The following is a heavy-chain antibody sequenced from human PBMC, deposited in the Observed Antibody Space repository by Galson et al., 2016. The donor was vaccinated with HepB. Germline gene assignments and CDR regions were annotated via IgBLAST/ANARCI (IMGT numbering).Heavy chain of an antibody. D-gene: IGHD4-23*01. CDR1: GYTFTTYG. Sequence: SVKVSCKASGYTFTTYGISWVRQAPGQGLEWMGWISAYSGDTNHAQELQGRVTLTTDTPTRTAYMELRNLRSDDTAVYYCVRDRDRTPDYWGQGTLVAVSS. J-gene: IGHJ4*02. CDR2: ISAYSGDT. V-gene: IGHV1-18*01. CDR3: VRDRDRTPDY.